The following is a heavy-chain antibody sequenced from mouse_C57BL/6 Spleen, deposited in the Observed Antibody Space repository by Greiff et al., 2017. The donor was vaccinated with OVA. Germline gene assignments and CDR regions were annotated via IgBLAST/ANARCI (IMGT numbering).Heavy chain of an antibody. CDR2: IRLKSDNYAT. Sequence: EVKLQESGGGLVQPGGSMKLSCVASGFTFSNYWMNWVRQSPEKGLEWVAQIRLKSDNYATHYAVSVKGRFTISRDDSKSMVYLHINNLMAEDTGIYYCTNTPLTTVEKYFGVWGTRTTVTVSS. J-gene: IGHJ1*03. D-gene: IGHD1-1*01. CDR1: GFTFSNYW. CDR3: TNTPLTTVEKYFGV. V-gene: IGHV6-3*01.